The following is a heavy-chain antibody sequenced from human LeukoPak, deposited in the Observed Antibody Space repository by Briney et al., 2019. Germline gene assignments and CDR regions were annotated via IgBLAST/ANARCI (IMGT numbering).Heavy chain of an antibody. Sequence: GGSLRLSCAASGFTLSGYWMSWVRRAPGKGLEWVANIKQDGDEKYYVDSVKGRFTISRDNAKNSAYLQMNSLRAEDTAVYYCARVITGQTYYYDSSGYLYWGQGTLVTVSS. V-gene: IGHV3-7*01. D-gene: IGHD3-22*01. CDR2: IKQDGDEK. CDR1: GFTLSGYW. CDR3: ARVITGQTYYYDSSGYLY. J-gene: IGHJ4*02.